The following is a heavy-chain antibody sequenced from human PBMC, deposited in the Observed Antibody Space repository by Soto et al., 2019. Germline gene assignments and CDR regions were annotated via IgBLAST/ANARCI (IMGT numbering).Heavy chain of an antibody. J-gene: IGHJ4*02. Sequence: QVQLVESGGGVVQPGRSLRLSCAASGFTFSSYGMHWVRQAPGKGLEWVAVISYDGSNKYYADSVKGRFTISRDNSKNTLYLQMNRLRAEDTAVYYCAKDTYYYDSSGALDYWGQGTLVTVSS. CDR3: AKDTYYYDSSGALDY. CDR2: ISYDGSNK. CDR1: GFTFSSYG. D-gene: IGHD3-22*01. V-gene: IGHV3-30*18.